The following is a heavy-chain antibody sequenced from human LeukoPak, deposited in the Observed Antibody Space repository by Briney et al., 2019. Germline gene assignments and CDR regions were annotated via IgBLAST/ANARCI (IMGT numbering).Heavy chain of an antibody. Sequence: PSETLSLTCSVSGGSISSNSYFWGWIRQPPGKGLEWIGIIYYSGSTYYNPSLMSRVTISVDTSKNQFSLKLNSVTAADTAVYYCARGITGRGRFDPWGQGTLVTVSS. J-gene: IGHJ5*02. V-gene: IGHV4-39*07. CDR1: GGSISSNSYF. D-gene: IGHD3-10*01. CDR2: IYYSGST. CDR3: ARGITGRGRFDP.